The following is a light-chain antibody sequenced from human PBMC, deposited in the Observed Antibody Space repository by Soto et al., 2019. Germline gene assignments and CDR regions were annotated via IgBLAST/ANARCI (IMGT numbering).Light chain of an antibody. V-gene: IGLV1-47*01. Sequence: QSVLTQPPSASGTPGQRVTISCSGSTSNIGSNYVYWYQQVPGTAPKLLIYRHDQRPSGVPDRFSGSRSGTSASLAISGLRSDDEADYYCASWDDSLSGEVFGGGTKLTVL. CDR3: ASWDDSLSGEV. CDR2: RHD. CDR1: TSNIGSNY. J-gene: IGLJ3*02.